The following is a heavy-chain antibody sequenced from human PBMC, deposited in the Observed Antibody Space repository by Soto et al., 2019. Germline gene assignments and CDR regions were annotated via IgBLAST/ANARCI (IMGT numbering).Heavy chain of an antibody. V-gene: IGHV4-59*01. CDR3: ASVTFGGIVLAH. CDR2: IYFNGNT. J-gene: IGHJ4*02. D-gene: IGHD3-16*01. Sequence: PSETLSLTCTVSADSFSKYYWTWIRQPPGKGLEWIGYIYFNGNTKCNPSLEGRLTISIDTSKKEFSLKLSSVTAADAAVYYCASVTFGGIVLAHWGQGTLVTVSS. CDR1: ADSFSKYY.